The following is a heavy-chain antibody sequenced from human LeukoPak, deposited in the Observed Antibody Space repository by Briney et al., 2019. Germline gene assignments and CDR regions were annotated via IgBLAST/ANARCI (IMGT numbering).Heavy chain of an antibody. CDR1: GFTFSSYG. Sequence: GGSLRLSCAASGFTFSSYGMHWVRQAPGKGLEWVAFIRYDGSNKYYADSVKGQFTISRDNSKNTLYLQMNSLRAEDTAVYYCATFTYYYDSSGYSQGDYWGQGTLVTVSS. J-gene: IGHJ4*02. CDR2: IRYDGSNK. V-gene: IGHV3-30*02. CDR3: ATFTYYYDSSGYSQGDY. D-gene: IGHD3-22*01.